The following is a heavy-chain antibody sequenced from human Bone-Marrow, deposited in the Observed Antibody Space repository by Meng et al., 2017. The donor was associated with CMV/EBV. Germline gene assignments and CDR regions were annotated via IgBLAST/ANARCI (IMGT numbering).Heavy chain of an antibody. D-gene: IGHD5-12*01. CDR2: IYYSGST. Sequence: SVGAVSSGSYDWSWIRQPPGKGLEWIGYIYYSGSTNYNPAIKSRVTISVDTSKNQFSLKLSSVTAADTAVYYCARESGYDYPYFDYWGQGTLVTVSS. CDR1: VGAVSSGSYD. CDR3: ARESGYDYPYFDY. V-gene: IGHV4-61*01. J-gene: IGHJ4*02.